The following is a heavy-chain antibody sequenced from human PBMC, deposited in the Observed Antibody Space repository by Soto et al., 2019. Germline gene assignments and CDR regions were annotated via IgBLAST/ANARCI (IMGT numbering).Heavy chain of an antibody. CDR3: TRDQGGSYDSWFDP. D-gene: IGHD1-26*01. CDR2: ISSGSDFI. CDR1: FSIYS. V-gene: IGHV3-21*02. Sequence: EVQVVESGGGLVKPGGSLRLSCNFSFSIYSMDWVRQAPGKGLEWVASISSGSDFIKYADSVKCRFTISRDNTKNSVSLQMSSLRVEDTAMYYCTRDQGGSYDSWFDPWGRGTLVTVSS. J-gene: IGHJ5*02.